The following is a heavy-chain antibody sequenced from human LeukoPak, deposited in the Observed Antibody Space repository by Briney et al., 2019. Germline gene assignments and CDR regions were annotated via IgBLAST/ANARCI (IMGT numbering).Heavy chain of an antibody. D-gene: IGHD3-22*01. Sequence: ASVKVSCKASGYTFTSYGISWVRQAPGQGLEWMGWISAYNGNTNYAQKLQGRVTMTTDTSTSTAYMELRSLRSDDTAVYYSARARSSSGYYYDSSGYTVDYWGQGTLVTVSS. J-gene: IGHJ4*02. V-gene: IGHV1-18*01. CDR1: GYTFTSYG. CDR3: ARARSSSGYYYDSSGYTVDY. CDR2: ISAYNGNT.